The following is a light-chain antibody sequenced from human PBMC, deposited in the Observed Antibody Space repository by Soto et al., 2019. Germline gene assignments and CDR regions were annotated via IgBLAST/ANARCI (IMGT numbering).Light chain of an antibody. CDR3: QQYNNRPPDT. J-gene: IGKJ5*01. Sequence: EIVMTQSPATLSVSPGERATLSCRASQSVNSNLAWYQQKPGQAPRLLIYGASTRVAGIPAMFSGSGSGTEFSLTISSLRSEDFAVYYCQQYNNRPPDTFGQGTRLEIK. V-gene: IGKV3-15*01. CDR1: QSVNSN. CDR2: GAS.